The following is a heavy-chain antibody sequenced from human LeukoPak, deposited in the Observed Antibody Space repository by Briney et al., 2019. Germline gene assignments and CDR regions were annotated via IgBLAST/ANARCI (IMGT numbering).Heavy chain of an antibody. CDR1: GFTFSSYV. D-gene: IGHD2-2*01. Sequence: GGSLRLSCAASGFTFSSYVMNWVRQAPGRGLEWVSVISGGGGSTYYADSVKGRFTISRDNSKNTLFLRMNSLRAEDTAVYYCAKGGYCSSTSCYVGWFDPWGQGTLVTVSS. CDR3: AKGGYCSSTSCYVGWFDP. J-gene: IGHJ5*02. V-gene: IGHV3-23*01. CDR2: ISGGGGST.